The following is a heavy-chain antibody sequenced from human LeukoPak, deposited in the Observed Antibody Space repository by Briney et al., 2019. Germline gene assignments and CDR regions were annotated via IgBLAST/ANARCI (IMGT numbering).Heavy chain of an antibody. V-gene: IGHV1-18*01. CDR3: ARVRSGYYTSYYYYYGMDV. CDR1: GYTFTSYG. J-gene: IGHJ6*02. CDR2: ISAYNGNT. Sequence: ALVKVSCKASGYTFTSYGISWVRQAPGQGLEWMGWISAYNGNTNYAQKLQGRVTMTTDTSTSTAYMELRSLRSDDTAVYYCARVRSGYYTSYYYYYGMDVWGQGTTVTVSS. D-gene: IGHD3-3*01.